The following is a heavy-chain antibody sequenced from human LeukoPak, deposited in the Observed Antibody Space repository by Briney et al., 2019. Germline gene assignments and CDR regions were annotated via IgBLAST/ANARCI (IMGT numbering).Heavy chain of an antibody. CDR3: ARMDRLSATPTTDWFDP. J-gene: IGHJ5*02. Sequence: ASVMVSCKASGYTFTNYGINWVRQATGQGLEWMGWMNPKNGATGYAQKSQGRVTMTRDTSIGTAYMELSSLVSEDTAAYYCARMDRLSATPTTDWFDPWGQGTLVTVSS. CDR2: MNPKNGAT. D-gene: IGHD3-16*02. V-gene: IGHV1-8*01. CDR1: GYTFTNYG.